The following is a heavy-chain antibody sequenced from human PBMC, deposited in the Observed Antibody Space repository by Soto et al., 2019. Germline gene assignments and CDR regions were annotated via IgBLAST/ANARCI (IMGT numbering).Heavy chain of an antibody. CDR2: ISYDETNK. V-gene: IGHV3-30-3*01. Sequence: GGSLRLSCAASEFTFSTYPMHWVRQAPGKGLEWVAVISYDETNKYYADSVKGRFTISRDNSKNTLYLQMSNLRADDTAVYYCARGASDFWGAYPEIHFFDYWGHGTLVTVSS. D-gene: IGHD3-3*01. CDR3: ARGASDFWGAYPEIHFFDY. CDR1: EFTFSTYP. J-gene: IGHJ4*01.